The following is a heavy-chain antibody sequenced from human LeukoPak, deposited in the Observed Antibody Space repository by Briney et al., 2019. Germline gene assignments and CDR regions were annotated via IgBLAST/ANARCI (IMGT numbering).Heavy chain of an antibody. CDR3: ARLYGNFQNYYDY. Sequence: SETLSLTCAVYGGSFSGYYWSWIRQPPGKGLEWIGEINHSGSTFYNPSLKSRVTISVDTSKNQFSLKLRSVTAADTAMFYCARLYGNFQNYYDYWGQGTLVAVSS. D-gene: IGHD1-7*01. CDR1: GGSFSGYY. J-gene: IGHJ4*02. CDR2: INHSGST. V-gene: IGHV4-34*01.